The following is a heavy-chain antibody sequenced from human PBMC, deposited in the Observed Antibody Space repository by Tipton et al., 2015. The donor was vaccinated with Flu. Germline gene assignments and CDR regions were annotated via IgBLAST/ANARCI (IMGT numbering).Heavy chain of an antibody. D-gene: IGHD1-26*01. CDR3: ARDKAVGATLFDY. V-gene: IGHV3-74*01. CDR2: INSDGNII. Sequence: SLRLSCAASGFTFRSYWMHWVRQAPGKGLVWVSRINSDGNIISYADSVKGRLTISRDNAKNSLYLQMNSLRAEDTAVYYCARDKAVGATLFDYWGQGTLVTVSS. CDR1: GFTFRSYW. J-gene: IGHJ4*02.